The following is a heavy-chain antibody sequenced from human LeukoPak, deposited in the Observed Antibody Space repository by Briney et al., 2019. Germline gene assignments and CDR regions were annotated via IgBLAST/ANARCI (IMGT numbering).Heavy chain of an antibody. D-gene: IGHD3-10*01. J-gene: IGHJ5*02. Sequence: ASVKVSCKASGYTFTSYYMHWVRQAPGQGLEWMGWISAYNGNTNYAQKLKGRVTMTTDTSKSTAYMELRSLRSDDTAVYYCARDMYYYGSGSYSGWFDPWGQGTLVTVSS. V-gene: IGHV1-18*04. CDR3: ARDMYYYGSGSYSGWFDP. CDR1: GYTFTSYY. CDR2: ISAYNGNT.